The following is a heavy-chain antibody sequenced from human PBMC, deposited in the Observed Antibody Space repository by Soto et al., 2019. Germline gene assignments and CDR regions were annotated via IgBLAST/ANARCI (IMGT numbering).Heavy chain of an antibody. J-gene: IGHJ6*02. V-gene: IGHV1-69*01. CDR2: LIPIFGTA. Sequence: QVQLVQSGAEVKKPGSSVKFSCKASGGTFSSYAISWVRQAPGQGLEWMGGLIPIFGTANYAQKFQGRVTITADESTGTAYMELSSLRSEDTAVYYCARGNSSGYYSYYYYYYGMHVWGQGTTVTVSS. CDR3: ARGNSSGYYSYYYYYYGMHV. CDR1: GGTFSSYA. D-gene: IGHD3-22*01.